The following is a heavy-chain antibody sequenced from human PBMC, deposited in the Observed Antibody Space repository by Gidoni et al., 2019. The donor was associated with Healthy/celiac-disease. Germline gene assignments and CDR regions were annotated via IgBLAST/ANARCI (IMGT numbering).Heavy chain of an antibody. CDR1: GFTFSTYA. J-gene: IGHJ6*02. D-gene: IGHD2-8*01. CDR2: ISYDGSNK. CDR3: ARDIVLMVYAYYGMDV. Sequence: QVQLVESGGGVGQPGRSLRLSCAASGFTFSTYAMHWVRQAQGKGLEWVAVISYDGSNKYYADSVKGRFTISRDNSKNTLYLQMNSLRAEDTAVYYCARDIVLMVYAYYGMDVWGQGTTVTVSS. V-gene: IGHV3-30-3*01.